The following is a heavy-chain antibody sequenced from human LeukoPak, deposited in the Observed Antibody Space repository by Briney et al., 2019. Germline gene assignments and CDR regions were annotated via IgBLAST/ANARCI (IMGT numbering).Heavy chain of an antibody. J-gene: IGHJ4*02. V-gene: IGHV3-11*01. CDR2: ISSSGRNI. Sequence: PGGSLRLSCAASGFTFSDYYMSWIRQAAGKGLEWVSYISSSGRNIYYSDSVKGRFTISRDNAKNSLYLQMNSLRAEDTAVYYCAGPTSHCSGASCYSNWGQGTLVTVSS. D-gene: IGHD2-15*01. CDR3: AGPTSHCSGASCYSN. CDR1: GFTFSDYY.